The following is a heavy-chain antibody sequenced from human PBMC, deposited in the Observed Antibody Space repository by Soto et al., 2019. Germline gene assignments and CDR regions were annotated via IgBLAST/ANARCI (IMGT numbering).Heavy chain of an antibody. J-gene: IGHJ3*02. CDR1: GFTFSSYS. V-gene: IGHV3-48*01. D-gene: IGHD4-17*01. CDR2: ISTTSTPI. Sequence: EVQLVESGGDLVQPGGSLRLSCAASGFTFSSYSMNWVRQAPGKGLEWVSFISTTSTPIYYADSVKGRFTISRDNVKNSLYLQRNSLRAEDTAVYYCARYDYGNYGGAFDIWGQGTVVTVSS. CDR3: ARYDYGNYGGAFDI.